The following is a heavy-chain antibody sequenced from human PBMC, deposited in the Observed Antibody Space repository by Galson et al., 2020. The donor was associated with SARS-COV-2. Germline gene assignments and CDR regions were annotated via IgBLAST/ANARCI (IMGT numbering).Heavy chain of an antibody. CDR2: IYYSGST. CDR3: AREVFEDTAMGTHYYYYGMDV. CDR1: GGSVSSGSYY. V-gene: IGHV4-61*01. D-gene: IGHD5-18*01. J-gene: IGHJ6*02. Sequence: SETLSLTCTVSGGSVSSGSYYWSCIRQPPGQGLEWIGYIYYSGSTNYNPSLKSRVTISVDTSKNQFSLKLSPVTAADTAVYYCAREVFEDTAMGTHYYYYGMDVWGQGTTVTVSS.